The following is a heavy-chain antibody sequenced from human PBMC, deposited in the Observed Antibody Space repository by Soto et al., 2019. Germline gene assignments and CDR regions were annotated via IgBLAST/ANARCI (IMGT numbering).Heavy chain of an antibody. CDR1: GGTFSSYA. D-gene: IGHD3-10*01. Sequence: QVPLVQSGAEVKKPGSSVTVSCKASGGTFSSYAIHWVRQAPGQGLEWMGRIIPMYGPAKYAQRFQGGDTITADESTTTVYMELTCLTSQDTSVYYCARVTSMVRGGIANWFDPWGHGTLVSVSS. CDR2: IIPMYGPA. CDR3: ARVTSMVRGGIANWFDP. J-gene: IGHJ5*02. V-gene: IGHV1-69*18.